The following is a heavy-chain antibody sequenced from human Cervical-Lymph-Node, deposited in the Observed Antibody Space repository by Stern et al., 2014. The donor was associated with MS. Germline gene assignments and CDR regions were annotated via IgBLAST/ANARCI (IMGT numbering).Heavy chain of an antibody. V-gene: IGHV4-31*03. CDR2: IYHRGST. CDR3: ARKGAIVPAAIENWFDS. J-gene: IGHJ5*01. D-gene: IGHD2-2*01. Sequence: QVQLQESGPGLVKPSQTLSLTCTVSGGSISSGGYFWSWIRQHPGKGLEWIGFIYHRGSTYYNPSLKSRLTISVDTSKNQFSLNLSSVTAADTAVYYCARKGAIVPAAIENWFDSWGQGTLVTVSS. CDR1: GGSISSGGYF.